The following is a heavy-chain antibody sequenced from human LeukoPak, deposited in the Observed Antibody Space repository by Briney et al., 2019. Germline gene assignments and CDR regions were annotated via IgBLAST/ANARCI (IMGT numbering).Heavy chain of an antibody. CDR2: IYHSGIT. V-gene: IGHV4-38-2*01. CDR1: GYSISSGYY. Sequence: SETLSLTCAVSGYSISSGYYWGWIRQPPGKGLEGIGSIYHSGITYYNPSLKSPVTISVDTSKNQFSLKLSSVTAADTAVYYCARLYMVPSYYYYYMDVWGKGTTVTVSS. J-gene: IGHJ6*03. D-gene: IGHD3-10*01. CDR3: ARLYMVPSYYYYYMDV.